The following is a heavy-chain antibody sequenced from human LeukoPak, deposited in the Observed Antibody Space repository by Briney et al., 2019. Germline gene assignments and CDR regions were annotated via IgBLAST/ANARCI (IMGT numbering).Heavy chain of an antibody. V-gene: IGHV4-34*01. CDR3: ARSVDTAMAEFDY. CDR2: INHSGST. J-gene: IGHJ4*02. CDR1: GGSFSGYY. Sequence: NPSETLSVTCAVYGGSFSGYYWSWIRQPPGKGLEWIGEINHSGSTNYNPSLKSRVTISVDTSKNQFSLKLSSVTAADTAVYYCARSVDTAMAEFDYWGQGTLVTVSS. D-gene: IGHD5-18*01.